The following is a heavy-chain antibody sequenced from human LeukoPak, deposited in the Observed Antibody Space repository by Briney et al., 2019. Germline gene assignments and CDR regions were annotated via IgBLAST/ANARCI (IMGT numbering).Heavy chain of an antibody. CDR2: IYHSGST. Sequence: SQTLSLTCTVSGGSISSGGYSWSWIRQPPGKGLEWIGYIYHSGSTYYNPSLKSRVTISVDRSKNQFSLKLSSVTAADTAVYYCARDSGGLHYWGQGTLVTVSS. J-gene: IGHJ4*02. V-gene: IGHV4-30-2*01. CDR3: ARDSGGLHY. CDR1: GGSISSGGYS. D-gene: IGHD1-26*01.